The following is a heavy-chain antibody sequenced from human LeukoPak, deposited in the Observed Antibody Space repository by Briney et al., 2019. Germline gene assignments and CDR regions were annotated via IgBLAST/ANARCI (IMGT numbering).Heavy chain of an antibody. J-gene: IGHJ6*03. V-gene: IGHV3-30*02. CDR2: IRYDGSNK. D-gene: IGHD2-2*01. CDR1: GFTFSSYW. CDR3: AKDSMRTQDYMDV. Sequence: GGSLRLSCAASGFTFSSYWMSWVRQAPGKGLEWVAFIRYDGSNKYYADSVKGRFTISRDNSKNTLYLQMNSLRAEDTAVYYCAKDSMRTQDYMDVWGKGTTVTISS.